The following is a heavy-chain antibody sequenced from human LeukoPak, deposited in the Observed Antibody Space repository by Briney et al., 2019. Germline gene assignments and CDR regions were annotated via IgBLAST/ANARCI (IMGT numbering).Heavy chain of an antibody. CDR2: IYYSGST. V-gene: IGHV4-59*04. J-gene: IGHJ4*02. CDR3: ARLGSSGCDY. D-gene: IGHD6-19*01. CDR1: GGSISSYY. Sequence: SETLSLTCTVSGGSISSYYWSWIRQPPGKGLEWIGYIYYSGSTYYNPSLKSRVTISVDTSKNQFSLKLSSVTAADTAVYYCARLGSSGCDYWGQGTLVTVSS.